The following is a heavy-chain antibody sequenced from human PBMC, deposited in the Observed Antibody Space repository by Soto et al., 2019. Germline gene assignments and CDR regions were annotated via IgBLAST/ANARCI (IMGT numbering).Heavy chain of an antibody. CDR1: GFTFSSYS. CDR2: ISSSSSYI. D-gene: IGHD3-9*01. CDR3: AREGINLRYFDWHYWFDP. Sequence: PGGSLRLSCAASGFTFSSYSMNWVRQAPGKGLEWVSSISSSSSYIYYADSVKGRFTISRDNAKNSLYLQMNSLRAEDTAVYYCAREGINLRYFDWHYWFDPWGQGTLVTVSS. J-gene: IGHJ5*02. V-gene: IGHV3-21*01.